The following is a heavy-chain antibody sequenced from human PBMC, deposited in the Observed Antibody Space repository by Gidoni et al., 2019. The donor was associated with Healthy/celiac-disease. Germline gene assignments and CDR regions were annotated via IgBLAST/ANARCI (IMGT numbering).Heavy chain of an antibody. CDR3: ASAGWGGYYYGMDV. CDR2: IVPIFGTA. CDR1: GGTFSSYA. D-gene: IGHD3-16*01. J-gene: IGHJ6*02. V-gene: IGHV1-69*06. Sequence: QVQLVQSGAEVKKPGSSVKVSCQASGGTFSSYAISWVRQAPGQGLEWMGGIVPIFGTANYAQKFRGRVTITADKSTSTAYMELSSLISEDTAVYYCASAGWGGYYYGMDVWGQGTTVTVSS.